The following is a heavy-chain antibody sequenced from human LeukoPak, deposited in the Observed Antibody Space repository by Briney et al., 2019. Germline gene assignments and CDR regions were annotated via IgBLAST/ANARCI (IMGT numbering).Heavy chain of an antibody. D-gene: IGHD3-22*01. V-gene: IGHV1-8*01. CDR3: ARGDDSSGYYGY. Sequence: ASVKVSCKASGYTFTSYDINWVRQATGQGLEWMGWMNPNSGNTGHAQKFRGRVTMTRNTSISTAYMELSSLRSEDTAVYYCARGDDSSGYYGYWGQGTLVTVSS. CDR2: MNPNSGNT. J-gene: IGHJ4*02. CDR1: GYTFTSYD.